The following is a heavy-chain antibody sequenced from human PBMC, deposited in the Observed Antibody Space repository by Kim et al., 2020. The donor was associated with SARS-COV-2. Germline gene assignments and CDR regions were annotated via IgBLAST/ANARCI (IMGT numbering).Heavy chain of an antibody. V-gene: IGHV3-53*01. D-gene: IGHD6-13*01. J-gene: IGHJ6*02. Sequence: GGSLRLSCAASGFTVSSNYMSWVRQAPGKGLEWVSVIYSGGSTYYADSVKGRFTISRDNSKNTLYLQMNSLRAEDTAVYYCASTGIMTRVHYYYYYGMDVWGQGTTVTVSS. CDR2: IYSGGST. CDR3: ASTGIMTRVHYYYYYGMDV. CDR1: GFTVSSNY.